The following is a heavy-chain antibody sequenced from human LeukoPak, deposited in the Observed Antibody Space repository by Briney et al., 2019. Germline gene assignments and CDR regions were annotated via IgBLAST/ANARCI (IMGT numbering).Heavy chain of an antibody. CDR3: ARSSGGIAAAVRFDY. Sequence: PGGSLRLSCAASGFTFSTHAMHWVRQAPAKGLEWVAMIYYDGSNKYYADSVKGRFTISRDNSKNRVYLQMNSLRAEDTAVYYCARSSGGIAAAVRFDYWGQGTLVTVSS. CDR1: GFTFSTHA. CDR2: IYYDGSNK. V-gene: IGHV3-33*01. J-gene: IGHJ4*02. D-gene: IGHD6-13*01.